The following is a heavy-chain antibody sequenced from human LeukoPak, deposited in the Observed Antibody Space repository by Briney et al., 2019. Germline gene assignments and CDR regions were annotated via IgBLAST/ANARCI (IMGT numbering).Heavy chain of an antibody. CDR2: ISSSSSYT. J-gene: IGHJ6*04. D-gene: IGHD2-2*01. CDR1: GFTFSDYY. Sequence: GGSLRLSCAASGFTFSDYYMSWIRQAPGKGLEWVSCISSSSSYTNYADSVKGRFTISRDNAKNSLYLQMNSLRAEDTAVYYCARAGYCSSTSCYTFYGMDVWGKGTTVTVSS. CDR3: ARAGYCSSTSCYTFYGMDV. V-gene: IGHV3-11*06.